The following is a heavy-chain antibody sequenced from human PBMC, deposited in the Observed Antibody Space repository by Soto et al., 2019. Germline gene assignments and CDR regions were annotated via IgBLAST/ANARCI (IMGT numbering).Heavy chain of an antibody. CDR1: GYSFTSYW. V-gene: IGHV5-51*01. D-gene: IGHD6-13*01. J-gene: IGHJ6*02. CDR3: AIHRYSSSWLLDYYYYGMDV. Sequence: GESLKISCKGSGYSFTSYWIGWVRQMPGKGLEWMGIIYPGDSDTRYSPSFQGQVTISADKSISTAYLQWSSLKASDTAMYYCAIHRYSSSWLLDYYYYGMDVWGQGTTVTVSS. CDR2: IYPGDSDT.